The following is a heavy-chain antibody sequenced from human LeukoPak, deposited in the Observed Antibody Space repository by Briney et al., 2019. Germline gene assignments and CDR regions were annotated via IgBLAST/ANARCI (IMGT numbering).Heavy chain of an antibody. Sequence: SETLSLTCTVSGGSITSNSYSWGWIRQPPGKGLQWIVTLSHAGTNYYNPSLKSRVTMPVDRSKNQFSLKLTSVTAADTAVYYCARLRGGVQLWGDWGQGTLVTVSS. CDR3: ARLRGGVQLWGD. CDR2: LSHAGTN. D-gene: IGHD5-18*01. V-gene: IGHV4-39*01. J-gene: IGHJ4*02. CDR1: GGSITSNSYS.